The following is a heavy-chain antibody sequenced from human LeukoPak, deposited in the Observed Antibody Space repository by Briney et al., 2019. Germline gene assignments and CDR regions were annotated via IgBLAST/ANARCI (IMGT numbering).Heavy chain of an antibody. CDR2: IIPIFGTA. J-gene: IGHJ3*02. CDR1: GGTFSSYA. V-gene: IGHV1-69*05. Sequence: SVKVSCKASGGTFSSYAISWVGQAPGQGLEWMGRIIPIFGTANYAQKFQGRVTITTDESTSTAYMELSSLRSEDTAVYYCARDPAAPGAFDIWGQGTMVTVSS. CDR3: ARDPAAPGAFDI. D-gene: IGHD2-15*01.